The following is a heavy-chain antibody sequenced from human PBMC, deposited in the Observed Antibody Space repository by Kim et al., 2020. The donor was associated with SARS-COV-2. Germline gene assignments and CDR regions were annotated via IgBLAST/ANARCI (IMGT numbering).Heavy chain of an antibody. Sequence: GGSTSYAQKFQGRVTMTRDTSTSTVYMELSSLRSEDTAVYYCARDHIGGWWGQGTLVTVSS. D-gene: IGHD1-26*01. CDR3: ARDHIGGW. CDR2: GGST. J-gene: IGHJ4*02. V-gene: IGHV1-46*01.